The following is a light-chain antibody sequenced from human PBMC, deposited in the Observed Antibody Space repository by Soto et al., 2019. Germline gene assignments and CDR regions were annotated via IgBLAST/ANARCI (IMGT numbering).Light chain of an antibody. J-gene: IGKJ3*01. V-gene: IGKV3-20*01. CDR2: GAS. Sequence: EIVLTQSPGTLSFSPGERATLTCRSSQSVSSSYLAWFQQKPGQAPRLLIYGASSRATGIPDRFSGSGSGTDFTLTICRREPEDFAVYYCQQYGNAPFTFGPGTKVVIK. CDR1: QSVSSSY. CDR3: QQYGNAPFT.